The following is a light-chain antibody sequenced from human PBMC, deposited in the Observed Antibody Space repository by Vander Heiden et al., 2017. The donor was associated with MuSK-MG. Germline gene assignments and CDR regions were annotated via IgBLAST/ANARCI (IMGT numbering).Light chain of an antibody. CDR2: AAS. V-gene: IGKV1-39*01. Sequence: IQLTQPPSSLSASVGDRVTITCRASQSISSYLNWYQQKPGKAPKLLIYAASSLQSGVPSRFSGSGSGIDFTLTISRLQPEDFATYYCQQSDSTPIPFGQGTPLEIK. CDR3: QQSDSTPIP. CDR1: QSISSY. J-gene: IGKJ5*01.